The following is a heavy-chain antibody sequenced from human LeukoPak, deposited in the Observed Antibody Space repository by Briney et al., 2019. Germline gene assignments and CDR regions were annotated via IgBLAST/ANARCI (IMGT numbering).Heavy chain of an antibody. Sequence: SETLSLTCSVSGVSISSYYWTWIRLPAGKGLEWIGRIYSGGSTNYNPSLKSRVTMSVDTSKNQFSLKLTSVTAADTAVYYCARAFYYYDSSGDNWFDPWGQGTLVTVSS. J-gene: IGHJ5*02. D-gene: IGHD3-22*01. CDR1: GVSISSYY. CDR2: IYSGGST. CDR3: ARAFYYYDSSGDNWFDP. V-gene: IGHV4-4*07.